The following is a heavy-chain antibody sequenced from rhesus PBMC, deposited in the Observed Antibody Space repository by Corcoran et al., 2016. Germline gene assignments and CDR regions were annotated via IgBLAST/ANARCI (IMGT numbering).Heavy chain of an antibody. CDR3: ARHRELEDGLDS. Sequence: QLQLQESGPGLVKPPETLSLTCAISGGSFRGYYWSWIRQTPGKGLEWIGSIDGNNAVTKYNPSLKSRVTISKYTSKNQFSLKLSSVTAADTAVYYCARHRELEDGLDSWGQGVVVTVSS. CDR1: GGSFRGYY. CDR2: IDGNNAVT. D-gene: IGHD1-1*01. J-gene: IGHJ6*01. V-gene: IGHV4-81*01.